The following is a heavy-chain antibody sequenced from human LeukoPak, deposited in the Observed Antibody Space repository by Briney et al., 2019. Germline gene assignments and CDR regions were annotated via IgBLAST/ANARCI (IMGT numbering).Heavy chain of an antibody. V-gene: IGHV4-39*07. Sequence: SETLSLTCTVSGGSISSSTYYWGWIRQPPGKGLEWIGSIYHSGSTYYNPSLKSRVTISVDTSKNQFSLKLSSVTAADTAVYYCARGQWLGHYFDYWGQGTLVTVSS. J-gene: IGHJ4*02. CDR1: GGSISSSTYY. CDR3: ARGQWLGHYFDY. CDR2: IYHSGST. D-gene: IGHD6-19*01.